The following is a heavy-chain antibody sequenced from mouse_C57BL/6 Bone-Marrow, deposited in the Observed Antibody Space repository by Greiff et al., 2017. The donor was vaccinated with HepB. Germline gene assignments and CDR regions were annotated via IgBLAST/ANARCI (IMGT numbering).Heavy chain of an antibody. V-gene: IGHV5-4*02. CDR2: ISDGGSYT. Sequence: EVKLVESGGGLVKPGGSLKLSCAASGFTFSDYYMNWVRQTPEKRLEWVATISDGGSYTYYPDSVKGRFTISRDNAKNNLYLQMSSLKSEDTAMYYCARAGGYPQAWFAYWGQGTLVTVSA. CDR3: ARAGGYPQAWFAY. J-gene: IGHJ3*01. CDR1: GFTFSDYY.